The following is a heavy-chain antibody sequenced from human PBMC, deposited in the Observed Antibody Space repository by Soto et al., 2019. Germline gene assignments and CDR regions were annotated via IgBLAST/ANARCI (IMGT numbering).Heavy chain of an antibody. CDR1: GYTFTHYA. V-gene: IGHV1-3*04. CDR3: ARSPCTSCYWFDP. J-gene: IGHJ5*02. D-gene: IGHD2-2*01. Sequence: ASVKVSCKASGYTFTHYAMHWVRQAPGQRLEWMGWINTGNGNTKYSQKFQGRVTITTDTSASTAYMELSSLRSEDTAVYYCARSPCTSCYWFDPWGQGTLVTVSS. CDR2: INTGNGNT.